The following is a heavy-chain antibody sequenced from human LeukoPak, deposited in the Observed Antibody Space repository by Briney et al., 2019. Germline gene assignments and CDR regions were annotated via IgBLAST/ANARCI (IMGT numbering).Heavy chain of an antibody. CDR3: AGSSGYHFRYFDL. V-gene: IGHV4-59*01. D-gene: IGHD3-22*01. CDR2: IYDTGST. CDR1: GGSISNYY. J-gene: IGHJ2*01. Sequence: PSETLSLTCTVSGGSISNYYWSWIRQPPGKGLEWIGYIYDTGSTNYNPSLKSRVTISVDTSKNQFSLKLSSVTAADTAVYYCAGSSGYHFRYFDLWGRGTLVTVSS.